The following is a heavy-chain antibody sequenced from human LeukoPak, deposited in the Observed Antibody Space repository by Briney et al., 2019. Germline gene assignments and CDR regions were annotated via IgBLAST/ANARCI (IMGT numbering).Heavy chain of an antibody. D-gene: IGHD2-15*01. CDR2: ISRSGSTK. CDR3: ARVLRYCSGGNCYSGGLGYMDV. V-gene: IGHV3-11*01. J-gene: IGHJ6*03. CDR1: GFTFSDYN. Sequence: PGGSLRLSWAASGFTFSDYNVRWMRQAPGEGLESVSSISRSGSTKYYADSVKGRFTISRNNAKNSLFLQMNSLRAEDTAVYYCARVLRYCSGGNCYSGGLGYMDVWGKGTTVTISS.